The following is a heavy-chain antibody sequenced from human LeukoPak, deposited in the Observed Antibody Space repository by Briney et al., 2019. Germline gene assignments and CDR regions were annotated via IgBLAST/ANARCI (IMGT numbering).Heavy chain of an antibody. CDR3: AKDLIAAAGTNLDY. V-gene: IGHV3-30*02. Sequence: GGSLRLSCAASGFTFSSYGMHWVRQAPGKGLEWVAFIRYDGSNKYYADSVKGRFTIPRDNSKNTLYLQMNSPRAEDTAVYYCAKDLIAAAGTNLDYWGQGTLVTVSS. CDR1: GFTFSSYG. CDR2: IRYDGSNK. J-gene: IGHJ4*02. D-gene: IGHD6-13*01.